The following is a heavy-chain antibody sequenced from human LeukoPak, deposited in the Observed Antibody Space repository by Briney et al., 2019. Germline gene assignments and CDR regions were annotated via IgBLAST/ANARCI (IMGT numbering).Heavy chain of an antibody. D-gene: IGHD3-22*01. Sequence: SETLSLTCTVSGGSISSGSYYWSWVRQPAGKGLEWIGRIHSSGSTTYNPSLKSRVTISVDTSKNQFSLKLSSVTAADTAVYFCARGPYSYDSSGAFDIWGQGTMVTVSS. CDR3: ARGPYSYDSSGAFDI. CDR1: GGSISSGSYY. V-gene: IGHV4-61*02. J-gene: IGHJ3*02. CDR2: IHSSGST.